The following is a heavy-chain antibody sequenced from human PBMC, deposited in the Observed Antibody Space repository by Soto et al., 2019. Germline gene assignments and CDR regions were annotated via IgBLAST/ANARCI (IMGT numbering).Heavy chain of an antibody. J-gene: IGHJ6*02. CDR1: GYRFTSYW. CDR2: IYPGDSDT. Sequence: GESLKISCKGSGYRFTSYWIGWVRQMPGKGLEWMGIIYPGDSDTRYSPSFQGQVTISADKSISTAYLQWSSLKASDTAMYYCARTMVRGVMYYYYGMDVWGQGTTVTVSS. V-gene: IGHV5-51*01. D-gene: IGHD3-10*01. CDR3: ARTMVRGVMYYYYGMDV.